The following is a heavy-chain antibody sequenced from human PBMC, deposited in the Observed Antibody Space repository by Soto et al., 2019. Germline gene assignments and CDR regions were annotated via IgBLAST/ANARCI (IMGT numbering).Heavy chain of an antibody. CDR1: GGTSSSYA. V-gene: IGHV1-69*13. CDR2: IIPIFGTA. Sequence: SVKVSCKASGGTSSSYAISWVRQAPGQGLEWMGGIIPIFGTANYAQKFQGRVTITADESTSTAYMELSSLRSEDTAVYYCARDTGRENWFDPWGQGTLVTVSS. CDR3: ARDTGRENWFDP. D-gene: IGHD1-26*01. J-gene: IGHJ5*02.